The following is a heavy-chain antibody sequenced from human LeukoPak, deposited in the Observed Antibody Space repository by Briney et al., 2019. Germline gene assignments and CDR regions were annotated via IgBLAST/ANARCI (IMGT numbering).Heavy chain of an antibody. CDR1: GGSISSYY. J-gene: IGHJ5*02. CDR2: IYYSGST. D-gene: IGHD5-12*01. V-gene: IGHV4-59*12. Sequence: SETLSLTCTVSGGSISSYYWSWIRQPPGKGLEWIGYIYYSGSTNYNPSLKSRVTISVDTSKNQFSLKLSSVTAADTAVYYCARGISGYDLDWFDPWGQGTLVTVSS. CDR3: ARGISGYDLDWFDP.